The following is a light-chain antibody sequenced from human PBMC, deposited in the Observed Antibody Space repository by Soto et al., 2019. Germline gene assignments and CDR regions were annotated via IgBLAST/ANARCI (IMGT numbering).Light chain of an antibody. CDR1: QSVSSSY. Sequence: EIVLTQSPGTLSLSPGERATLSCRASQSVSSSYLAWYQQKPGQAPRLLIYGASSRATGIPDRFSGSGSGTDFTLTISRLEPEDFAVYYCQKYGSFGYTFGQGTKLEIK. V-gene: IGKV3-20*01. CDR2: GAS. CDR3: QKYGSFGYT. J-gene: IGKJ2*01.